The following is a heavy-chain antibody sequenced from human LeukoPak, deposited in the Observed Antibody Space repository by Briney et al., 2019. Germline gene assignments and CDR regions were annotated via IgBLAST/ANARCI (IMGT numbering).Heavy chain of an antibody. CDR2: INHSGST. Sequence: PSETLSLTCAVYGGSFSGYYWSWIRPPPGKGLEWIGEINHSGSTNYNPSLKSRVTISVDTSKHQFSLKVSSVTAADTAVYYCARGVGYSTRFDPWGQGTLVTVSS. V-gene: IGHV4-34*01. D-gene: IGHD5-18*01. J-gene: IGHJ5*02. CDR3: ARGVGYSTRFDP. CDR1: GGSFSGYY.